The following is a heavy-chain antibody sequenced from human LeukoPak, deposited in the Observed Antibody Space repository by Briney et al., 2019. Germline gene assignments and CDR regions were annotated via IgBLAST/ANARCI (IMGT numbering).Heavy chain of an antibody. Sequence: SQTLSLTCAISGDSVSSNSAAWNWIRQSPSRGLEWLGRTYYRSKWYNHYAVSVKSRITINPDTSKNQFSLQLNSVTPEDTAVYYCARGGANSDGDYWYFDLWGRGTLVTVSS. CDR1: GDSVSSNSAA. CDR3: ARGGANSDGDYWYFDL. J-gene: IGHJ2*01. V-gene: IGHV6-1*01. D-gene: IGHD4/OR15-4a*01. CDR2: TYYRSKWYN.